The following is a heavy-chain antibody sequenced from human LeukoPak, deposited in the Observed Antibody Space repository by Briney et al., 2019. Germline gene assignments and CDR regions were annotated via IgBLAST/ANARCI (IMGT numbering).Heavy chain of an antibody. V-gene: IGHV4-30-4*08. CDR1: GGSFSGYY. Sequence: SETLSLTCAVYGGSFSGYYWSWIRQPPGKGLEWIGYIYYSGSTYYNPSLKSRVTISVDTSKNQFSLKLSSVTAADTAVYYCASFVVGATSFDYWGQGTLVTVSS. J-gene: IGHJ4*02. CDR3: ASFVVGATSFDY. D-gene: IGHD1-26*01. CDR2: IYYSGST.